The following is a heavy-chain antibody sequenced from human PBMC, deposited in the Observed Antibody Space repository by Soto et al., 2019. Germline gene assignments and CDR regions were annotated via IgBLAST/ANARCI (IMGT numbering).Heavy chain of an antibody. V-gene: IGHV1-8*01. CDR1: GYTFTSYD. J-gene: IGHJ6*02. Sequence: ASVKVSCKASGYTFTSYDINWVRQATGQGLERMGWMNPNSGNTGYAQKFQGRVTMTRNTSISTAYMELSSLRSEDTAVYYCARGSMGATVGYYYYYGMDVWGQGTTVTVSS. D-gene: IGHD1-26*01. CDR3: ARGSMGATVGYYYYYGMDV. CDR2: MNPNSGNT.